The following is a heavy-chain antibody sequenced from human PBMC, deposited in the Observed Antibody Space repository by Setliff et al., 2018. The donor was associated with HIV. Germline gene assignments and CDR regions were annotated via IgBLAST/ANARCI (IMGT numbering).Heavy chain of an antibody. D-gene: IGHD4-17*01. CDR1: GYSISSGYY. CDR2: IYHAGNT. Sequence: SETLSLTCTVTGYSISSGYYWAWIRQPPGKGLEGIGYIYHAGNTYYNPSLKSRVTISVDTSKNQISLRLNSLTAADTAVYYCARGTTLNVVPDAFDIWGQGTMVTVSS. V-gene: IGHV4-38-2*02. CDR3: ARGTTLNVVPDAFDI. J-gene: IGHJ3*02.